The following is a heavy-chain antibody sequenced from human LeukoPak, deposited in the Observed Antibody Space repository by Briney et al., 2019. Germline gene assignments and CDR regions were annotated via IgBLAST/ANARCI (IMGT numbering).Heavy chain of an antibody. J-gene: IGHJ4*02. CDR1: GFTFSTYA. V-gene: IGHV3-74*01. CDR3: ARDRPCINGVCYTDFDY. D-gene: IGHD2-8*01. CDR2: INSDGSTT. Sequence: GGSLRLSCAASGFTFSTYAMSWVRQAPGKGLVWVSQINSDGSTTVYADSVKGRFTISRDNAKNTLYLQMNSLRAEDTAVYYCARDRPCINGVCYTDFDYWVQVTLVTVAS.